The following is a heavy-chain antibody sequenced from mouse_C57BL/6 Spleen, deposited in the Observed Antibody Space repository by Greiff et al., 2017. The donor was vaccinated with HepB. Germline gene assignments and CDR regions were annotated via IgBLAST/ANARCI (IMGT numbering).Heavy chain of an antibody. V-gene: IGHV5-16*01. D-gene: IGHD2-3*01. Sequence: EVQLVESEGGLVQPGSSMKLSCTASGFTFSDYYMARVRQVPEKGLEWVANISYDGSSTYYLDSLKSRFIISRDNAKNILYLQMSSLKSEDTATYYCARPYYDGYLWYFDVWGTGTTVTVSS. J-gene: IGHJ1*03. CDR1: GFTFSDYY. CDR2: ISYDGSST. CDR3: ARPYYDGYLWYFDV.